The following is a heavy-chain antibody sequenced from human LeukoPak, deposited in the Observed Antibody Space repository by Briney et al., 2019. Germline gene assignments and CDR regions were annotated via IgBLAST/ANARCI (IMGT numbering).Heavy chain of an antibody. J-gene: IGHJ4*02. CDR1: GVTLSDYA. Sequence: PGGSLRLSCAASGVTLSDYAMSWVRQAPGKGLECVSSIRGSGETTYYADSAKGRFTISRDRSKNTLHLVMNSLRVEDTAVYYCAIDDSSGHTSGFGYWGKGILVTVSS. D-gene: IGHD5-18*01. CDR2: IRGSGETT. CDR3: AIDDSSGHTSGFGY. V-gene: IGHV3-23*01.